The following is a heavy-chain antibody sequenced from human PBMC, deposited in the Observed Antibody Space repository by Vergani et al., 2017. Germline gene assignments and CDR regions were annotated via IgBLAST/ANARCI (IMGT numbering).Heavy chain of an antibody. Sequence: QVQLQQWGGGLLKPSETLSLTCVVNGGFFTSYHWTWIRQSPGEGLEWVGDIDHTGRPDYNLSLKSRLTMSVDKSRNQFSLTLNSVTATDTAIYFCARVNTETNGHLYYYYYMDVWGQGTAVTVS. D-gene: IGHD4-11*01. CDR1: GGFFTSYH. V-gene: IGHV4-34*01. CDR2: IDHTGRP. J-gene: IGHJ6*03. CDR3: ARVNTETNGHLYYYYYMDV.